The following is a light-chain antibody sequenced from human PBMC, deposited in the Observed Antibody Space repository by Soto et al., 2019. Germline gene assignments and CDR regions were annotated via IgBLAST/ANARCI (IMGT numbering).Light chain of an antibody. Sequence: QSALTQPASVSGSPGQSITISCTGTSSDVGTYKPVSWYQQYPGKAPKVIIYDDTKRPSGVSSRFSGSKSGNTASLTISGLQAEDEADYYCCSFAGSSTSFGGGTKVTVL. V-gene: IGLV2-23*01. CDR3: CSFAGSSTS. J-gene: IGLJ3*02. CDR1: SSDVGTYKP. CDR2: DDT.